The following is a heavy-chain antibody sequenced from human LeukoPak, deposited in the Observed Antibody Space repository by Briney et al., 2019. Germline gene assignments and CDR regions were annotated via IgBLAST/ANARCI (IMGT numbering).Heavy chain of an antibody. CDR1: GYSFTSYW. V-gene: IGHV5-10-1*01. Sequence: GESLKISCKGSGYSFTSYWITWVRQMPGKSLEWMGRIDPSDSYTTYSPSFQGHVTISADKSISTAYLQWNNLKASDTALYYCACATDIASAGTDYWGQGTLVTVSS. J-gene: IGHJ4*02. CDR3: ACATDIASAGTDY. CDR2: IDPSDSYT. D-gene: IGHD6-13*01.